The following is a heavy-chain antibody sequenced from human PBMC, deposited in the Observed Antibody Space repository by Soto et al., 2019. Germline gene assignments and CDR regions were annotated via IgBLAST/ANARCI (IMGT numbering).Heavy chain of an antibody. CDR3: AKDRSADYYDSSGYFDF. J-gene: IGHJ4*02. Sequence: EVHLLESGGGLVQPGGSLRLSCAASGFTFSNYAMSWVRQAPGKGLEWVSAISGSGDDTYYADSVKGRCTISRDKSKNTLYLRMSSLRAEDTAVYYCAKDRSADYYDSSGYFDFWGQGTLVTVSS. CDR1: GFTFSNYA. V-gene: IGHV3-23*01. D-gene: IGHD3-22*01. CDR2: ISGSGDDT.